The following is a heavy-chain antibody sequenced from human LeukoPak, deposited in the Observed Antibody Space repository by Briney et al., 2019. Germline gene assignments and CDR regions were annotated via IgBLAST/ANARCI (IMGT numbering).Heavy chain of an antibody. J-gene: IGHJ5*02. D-gene: IGHD3-10*01. CDR3: ARDRRGLWFGEIDA. V-gene: IGHV3-48*03. CDR1: GFTLSTYE. CDR2: ISSSGNAR. Sequence: GGSLTPSSLASGFTLSTYEMNWIRQPPWKGVEWVSYISSSGNARYYADSVRGRFSISRDNAKNSLYLQMNSLRVEDTGVYYCARDRRGLWFGEIDAWGQGTLVTVSS.